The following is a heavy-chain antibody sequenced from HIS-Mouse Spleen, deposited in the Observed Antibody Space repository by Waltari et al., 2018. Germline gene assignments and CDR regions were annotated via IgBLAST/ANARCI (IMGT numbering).Heavy chain of an antibody. CDR2: ISWNSGSI. CDR1: GFTFDDYA. V-gene: IGHV3-9*01. Sequence: EVQLVESGGGLVQPGRSLRLSCAASGFTFDDYAMHWVRQAPGKGLGGVSGISWNSGSIGYAESVKGRFTISRDNAKNSLYLQMNSLRAEDTALYYCAKASGYFDYWGQGTLVTVSS. J-gene: IGHJ4*02. CDR3: AKASGYFDY.